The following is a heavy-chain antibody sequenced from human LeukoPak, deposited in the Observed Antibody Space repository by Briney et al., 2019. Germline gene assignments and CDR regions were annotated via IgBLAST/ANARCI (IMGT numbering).Heavy chain of an antibody. CDR1: GDTFTSYA. D-gene: IGHD6-25*01. CDR2: IIPIFGTA. CDR3: AREVRQRNLDY. Sequence: SVKVSCKASGDTFTSYAISWVRQAPGQGLEWMGGIIPIFGTANYAQKFQGRVTITADESTSTAYMELSSLRSEDTAVYYCAREVRQRNLDYWGQGTLVTVSS. V-gene: IGHV1-69*13. J-gene: IGHJ4*02.